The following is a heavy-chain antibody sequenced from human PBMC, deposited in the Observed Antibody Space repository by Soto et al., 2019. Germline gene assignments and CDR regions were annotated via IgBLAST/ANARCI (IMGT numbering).Heavy chain of an antibody. D-gene: IGHD2-2*01. J-gene: IGHJ5*02. V-gene: IGHV4-59*01. CDR3: AREHCSTTSCFRGEWFDP. Sequence: SETLSLTCTVSGGSISSYYWSWIRQPPGKGLEWIGYIYNSGSTNHNPSLKGRVTASVDTSYNTSLQSRVTMSVDTSKNQFSLKLYSVTAADTAVYYCAREHCSTTSCFRGEWFDPWGQGTLVTVSS. CDR1: GGSISSYY. CDR2: IYNSGST.